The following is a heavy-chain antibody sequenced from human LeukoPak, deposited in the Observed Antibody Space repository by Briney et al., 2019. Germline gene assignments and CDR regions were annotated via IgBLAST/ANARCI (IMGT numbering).Heavy chain of an antibody. V-gene: IGHV3-11*04. CDR3: ARDGSPSGWHTHLSQFDY. CDR2: ISGSDKTI. J-gene: IGHJ4*02. D-gene: IGHD6-19*01. CDR1: GFIFSDYY. Sequence: KTGGSLRLSCAASGFIFSDYYMSWIRQAPGKGLEWVSYISGSDKTIYYVDSVKGRFTISRDNAENSLYLQMNSLRAEDTAVYYCARDGSPSGWHTHLSQFDYWGQGTLVTVSS.